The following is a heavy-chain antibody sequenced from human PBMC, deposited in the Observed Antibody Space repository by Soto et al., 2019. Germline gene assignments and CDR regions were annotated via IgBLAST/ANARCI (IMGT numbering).Heavy chain of an antibody. Sequence: PSEKLSITCTVSGGSLSSYYWCWLRQPQGKGLEWIGYINYSGSTNYNPSLKSRVTISVDTSKNQFSLKLSSVTAADTAVYYCARGGCFWEFGVGDYGMDVCGQGTTVTVSS. CDR3: ARGGCFWEFGVGDYGMDV. J-gene: IGHJ6*02. V-gene: IGHV4-59*12. CDR1: GGSLSSYY. CDR2: INYSGST. D-gene: IGHD3-10*01.